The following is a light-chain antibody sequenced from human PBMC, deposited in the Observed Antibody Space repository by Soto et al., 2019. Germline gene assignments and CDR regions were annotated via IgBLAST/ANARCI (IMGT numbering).Light chain of an antibody. V-gene: IGLV4-60*02. CDR2: LEGTGAY. J-gene: IGLJ3*02. CDR1: SGHISYI. CDR3: ATWGSNIWV. Sequence: QPVLTQSSSASASLGSSVKLTCTLSSGHISYIIAWHQQQPGKAPRYLMKLEGTGAYNKGSGVPDRFSGSSSGADRYLTITHLQFEDAADYYCATWGSNIWVFGGGAQLTVL.